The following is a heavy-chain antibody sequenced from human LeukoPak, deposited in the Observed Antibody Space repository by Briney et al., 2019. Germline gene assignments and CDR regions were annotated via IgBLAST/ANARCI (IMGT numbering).Heavy chain of an antibody. CDR2: IYTSGST. V-gene: IGHV4-4*07. CDR1: GGSISSYY. D-gene: IGHD3-22*01. CDR3: ARSPDDSSGYYLDDAFDI. J-gene: IGHJ3*02. Sequence: SETLSLTCTVSGGSISSYYWSWIRQPAGKGLEWIGRIYTSGSTNYNPSLKSRVTISVDTSKNQFSLKLSSVTAADTAVYYCARSPDDSSGYYLDDAFDIWGQGTMVTVSS.